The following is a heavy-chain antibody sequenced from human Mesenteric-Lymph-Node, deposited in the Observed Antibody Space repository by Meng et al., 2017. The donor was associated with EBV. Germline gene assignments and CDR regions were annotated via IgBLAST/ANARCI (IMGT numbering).Heavy chain of an antibody. V-gene: IGHV4-34*01. CDR3: ARGRGVPVRYFDH. J-gene: IGHJ4*02. D-gene: IGHD5-12*01. CDR1: GGSFSGYY. Sequence: QRQLQQRCGGVLKSPETSAIASCNDGGSFSGYYGTWCRQAPGKGLVWMGECNHTGGTNYSPSLQRRVTMSVDAAKNPFALKLGSLTAADTSVYDCARGRGVPVRYFDHWGQGTLVTVSS. CDR2: CNHTGGT.